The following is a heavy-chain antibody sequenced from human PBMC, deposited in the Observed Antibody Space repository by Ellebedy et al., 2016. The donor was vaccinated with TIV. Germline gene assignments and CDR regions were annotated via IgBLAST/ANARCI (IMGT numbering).Heavy chain of an antibody. CDR3: ARDVNDILTGYRGHNWYDP. Sequence: MPSETLSLTCTVSGGSISSGYYYWSWIRQHPGKGLEWIGAIYYSGSTYYNPSLKSRVTISVDTSKNQFSLKLTSVNAADTAVYYCARDVNDILTGYRGHNWYDPWGQGTLVTVSS. D-gene: IGHD3-9*01. CDR2: IYYSGST. CDR1: GGSISSGYYY. J-gene: IGHJ5*02. V-gene: IGHV4-31*03.